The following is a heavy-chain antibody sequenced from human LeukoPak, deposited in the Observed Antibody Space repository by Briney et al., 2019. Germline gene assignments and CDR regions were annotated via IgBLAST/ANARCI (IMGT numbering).Heavy chain of an antibody. D-gene: IGHD6-13*01. CDR2: ISHDGNNN. Sequence: PGGSLRLSCAPSGFTFSSYAMHWVRQAPGKGLEWVAVISHDGNNNDYADSVKGRFSVSRDKSKNTLYLQMNSKRAEDKAVYYCARVGKQQLPCWGQGTLVTVSS. V-gene: IGHV3-30*04. CDR1: GFTFSSYA. J-gene: IGHJ4*02. CDR3: ARVGKQQLPC.